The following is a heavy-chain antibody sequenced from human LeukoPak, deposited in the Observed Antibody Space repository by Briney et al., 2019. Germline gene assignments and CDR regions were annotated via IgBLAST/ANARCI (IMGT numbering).Heavy chain of an antibody. Sequence: GGSLRLSCAASGFTFSSYWMSWVRQAPGKGLEWVAVISYDGSNKNYADSVKGRFTISRDNSKNTLYPQMNSLRAEDTAVYYCAKEKDRYSSSWSHFDYWGQGTLVTVSS. D-gene: IGHD6-13*01. CDR2: ISYDGSNK. CDR1: GFTFSSYW. J-gene: IGHJ4*02. V-gene: IGHV3-30*18. CDR3: AKEKDRYSSSWSHFDY.